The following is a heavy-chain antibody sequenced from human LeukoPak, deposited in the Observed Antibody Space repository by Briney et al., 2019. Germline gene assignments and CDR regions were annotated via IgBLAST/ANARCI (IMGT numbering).Heavy chain of an antibody. Sequence: ASVKVSCKVSGYTPTELSMHWVRQAPGKGLEWMGGFDPEDGETIYAQKFQGRVTMTEDTSTDTAYMELSSLRSEDTAVYYCATLEFTDSSSLCYWGQGTLVTVSS. J-gene: IGHJ4*02. D-gene: IGHD6-13*01. CDR1: GYTPTELS. CDR3: ATLEFTDSSSLCY. CDR2: FDPEDGET. V-gene: IGHV1-24*01.